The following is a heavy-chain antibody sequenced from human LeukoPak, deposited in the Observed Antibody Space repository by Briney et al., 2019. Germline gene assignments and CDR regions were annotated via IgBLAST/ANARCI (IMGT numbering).Heavy chain of an antibody. J-gene: IGHJ5*02. D-gene: IGHD3-10*01. CDR2: INPNSGGT. Sequence: ASVKVSCKASGYTFTGYYMHWVRQAPGQGLEWMGRINPNSGGTNYAQKCQGRVTMTRDTSISTAYMELSRLRSDDTAVYYCARDGITMVRGHLRFDPWGQGTLVTVSS. CDR3: ARDGITMVRGHLRFDP. V-gene: IGHV1-2*06. CDR1: GYTFTGYY.